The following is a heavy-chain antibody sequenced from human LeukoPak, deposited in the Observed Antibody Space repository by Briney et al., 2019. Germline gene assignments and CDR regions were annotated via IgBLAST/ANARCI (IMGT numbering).Heavy chain of an antibody. V-gene: IGHV3-43D*03. CDR2: ISWDGGST. J-gene: IGHJ4*02. CDR3: AKDLDPRDGYNGGLDY. CDR1: GFTFDDYA. D-gene: IGHD5-24*01. Sequence: PGGSLRLSCAASGFTFDDYAMHWVRQAPGKGLEWVSLISWDGGSTYYADSVKGRFTISRDNSKNSLYLQMNSLRAEDTALYYCAKDLDPRDGYNGGLDYWGQGTLVTVSS.